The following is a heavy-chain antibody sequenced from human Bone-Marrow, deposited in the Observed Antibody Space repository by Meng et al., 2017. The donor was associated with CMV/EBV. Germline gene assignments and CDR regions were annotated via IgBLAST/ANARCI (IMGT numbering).Heavy chain of an antibody. D-gene: IGHD3-9*01. CDR3: ARVIYDILDY. CDR2: INHSGST. Sequence: GSLRLSCAVYGGSFSGYYWTWIRQPPGKGLEWIGEINHSGSTKYNPSLKSRVTISVDTSKKQFSLRLSSVTAADTAVYYCARVIYDILDYWGQGTLVTV. CDR1: GGSFSGYY. J-gene: IGHJ4*02. V-gene: IGHV4-34*01.